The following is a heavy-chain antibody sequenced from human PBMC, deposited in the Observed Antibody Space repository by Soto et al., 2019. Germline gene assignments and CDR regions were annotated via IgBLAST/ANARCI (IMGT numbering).Heavy chain of an antibody. CDR2: INPNSGGT. D-gene: IGHD2-21*02. Sequence: GASVNVSCKASGYTFTDYYIHWVRQAPGQGLEWMGWINPNSGGTNYAQKFQGWVTMTRDTSISTAYMELSRLRSDDTAVYYCARFSLGIEYCGGDCSSVSRYGMDVWGQGTTVTVSS. V-gene: IGHV1-2*04. J-gene: IGHJ6*02. CDR1: GYTFTDYY. CDR3: ARFSLGIEYCGGDCSSVSRYGMDV.